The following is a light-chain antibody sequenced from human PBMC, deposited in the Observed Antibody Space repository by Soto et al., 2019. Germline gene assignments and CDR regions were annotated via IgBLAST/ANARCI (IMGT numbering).Light chain of an antibody. J-gene: IGLJ2*01. Sequence: QSALTQPPSVSGAPGQRVTISCTGSSSNIGAGYEVHWYQQLLGTAPKLLIYGNSNRPSGVPDRFSGSKSGTSASLAITGLQAEDEADYYCQSYDSSLSVVFGGGTKLTVL. CDR1: SSNIGAGYE. V-gene: IGLV1-40*01. CDR3: QSYDSSLSVV. CDR2: GNS.